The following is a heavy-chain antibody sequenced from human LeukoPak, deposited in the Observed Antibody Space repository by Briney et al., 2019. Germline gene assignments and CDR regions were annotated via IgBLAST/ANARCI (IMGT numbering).Heavy chain of an antibody. CDR1: GFTVSSNY. CDR3: AKAYSFTYYYDSSGYSFDY. D-gene: IGHD3-22*01. J-gene: IGHJ4*02. Sequence: GGSLRLSCAASGFTVSSNYMSWVRQAPGKGLEWVSVIYSGGSTYYADSVKGRFTISRDNSKNTLYLQMNSLRAEDTAVYYCAKAYSFTYYYDSSGYSFDYWGQGTLVTVSS. V-gene: IGHV3-53*01. CDR2: IYSGGST.